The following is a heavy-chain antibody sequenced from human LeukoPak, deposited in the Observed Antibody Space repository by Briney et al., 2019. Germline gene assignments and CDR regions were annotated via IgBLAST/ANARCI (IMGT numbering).Heavy chain of an antibody. V-gene: IGHV3-21*01. CDR3: ARGLFSSSSDGEYYFDY. CDR1: GFTFSSYS. CDR2: ISSSSSYI. D-gene: IGHD6-6*01. J-gene: IGHJ4*02. Sequence: GGPLRLSCAASGFTFSSYSMNWVRQAPGKGLEWVSSISSSSSYIYYADSVKGRFTISRDNAKNSLYLQMNSLRAEDTAVYYCARGLFSSSSDGEYYFDYWGQGTLVTVSS.